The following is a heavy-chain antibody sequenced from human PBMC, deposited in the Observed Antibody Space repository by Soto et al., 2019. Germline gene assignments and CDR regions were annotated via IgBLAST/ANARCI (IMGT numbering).Heavy chain of an antibody. CDR1: GFTFSSYS. Sequence: PGGSLRLSCAASGFTFSSYSMNWVRQAPGKGLEWVSSISSSSSYIYYADSVKGRFTISRDNAKNSLYLQMNSLRAEDTAVYYCRSGFTGYYGMDVWGQGTTVTVSS. CDR2: ISSSSSYI. CDR3: RSGFTGYYGMDV. V-gene: IGHV3-21*01. D-gene: IGHD7-27*01. J-gene: IGHJ6*02.